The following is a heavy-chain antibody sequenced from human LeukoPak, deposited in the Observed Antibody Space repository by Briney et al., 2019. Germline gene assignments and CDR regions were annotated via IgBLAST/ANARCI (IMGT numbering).Heavy chain of an antibody. V-gene: IGHV1-2*02. D-gene: IGHD1-14*01. Sequence: ASVKVSCKASGGSFRTYPISWVRQAPGQGLEWMGWINPNNGGTNYAQTFQDRVTMTRDTSISTAYMELSSLRSDDTAVYYCARDLVGGTWASGYWGQGTLVTVSS. CDR3: ARDLVGGTWASGY. CDR1: GGSFRTYP. CDR2: INPNNGGT. J-gene: IGHJ4*02.